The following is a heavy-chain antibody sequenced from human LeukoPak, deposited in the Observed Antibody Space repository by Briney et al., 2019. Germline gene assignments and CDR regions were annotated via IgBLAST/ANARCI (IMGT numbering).Heavy chain of an antibody. CDR1: GFTFSSHW. J-gene: IGHJ4*02. V-gene: IGHV3-7*01. Sequence: GGSLRLSCAASGFTFSSHWMSWVRQAPGKGLEWVANIKQDGSEKYYVDSVKGRFTISRDNAKNSPYLQMNSLRAEDTAVYYCARGYSSGWYYFDYWGQGTLVTVSS. D-gene: IGHD6-19*01. CDR2: IKQDGSEK. CDR3: ARGYSSGWYYFDY.